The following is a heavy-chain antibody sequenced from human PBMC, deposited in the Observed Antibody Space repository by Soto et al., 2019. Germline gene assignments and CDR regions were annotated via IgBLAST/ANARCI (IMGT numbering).Heavy chain of an antibody. J-gene: IGHJ6*02. CDR3: AKASLYYCYGMGV. V-gene: IGHV3-13*01. CDR1: GFSFSSYD. Sequence: EVQLVESGGGLVQTGGSLRLSCEGSGFSFSSYDMHWVRQAAGKRLEWVAAIGADGDTYYSDSVKGRLTISRENTKNSLYLQMNSLRTGDTGVYHCAKASLYYCYGMGVWGQGTMVTVSS. CDR2: IGADGDT.